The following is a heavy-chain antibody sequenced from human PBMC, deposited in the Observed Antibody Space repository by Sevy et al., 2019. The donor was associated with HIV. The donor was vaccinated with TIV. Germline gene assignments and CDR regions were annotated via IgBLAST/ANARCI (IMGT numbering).Heavy chain of an antibody. V-gene: IGHV3-9*01. J-gene: IGHJ3*02. D-gene: IGHD6-6*01. CDR1: GFTFDDYA. Sequence: SLKISCAASGFTFDDYAMHWVRQAPGKGLEWVSGISWNSGSIGYVDSVKGRFTISRDNAKNSLYLQMNSLRAEDTALYYCAKDMSSTYSSSGGDAFDIWGQGTMVTVSS. CDR3: AKDMSSTYSSSGGDAFDI. CDR2: ISWNSGSI.